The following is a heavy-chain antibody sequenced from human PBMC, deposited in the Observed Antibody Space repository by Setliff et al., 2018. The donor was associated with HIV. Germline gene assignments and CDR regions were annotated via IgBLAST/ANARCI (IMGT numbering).Heavy chain of an antibody. CDR1: GGTFSNYG. J-gene: IGHJ5*02. D-gene: IGHD2-2*01. V-gene: IGHV1-69*05. CDR2: IIPISGTA. CDR3: ARDFGGYCSSMSCPGLFDP. Sequence: SVKVSCKASGGTFSNYGMSRVRQAPGQGLEWMGGIIPISGTANYAQKFQGRVTITTDESTSTAYMELSGLRSEDTAVYYCARDFGGYCSSMSCPGLFDPWGQGTLVTVSS.